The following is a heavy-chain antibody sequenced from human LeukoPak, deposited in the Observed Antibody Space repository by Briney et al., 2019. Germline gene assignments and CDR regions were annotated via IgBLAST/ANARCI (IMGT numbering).Heavy chain of an antibody. Sequence: GGSLRLSCAASGFTLSSYGMHWVRQAPGKGLEWVAAIWSDGTKKYYADFVKGRFTISRDNSENTLYLQMYSLRAEDTAVYYCARGTGPRKCGNCYFDYWGQGTLVTVSS. CDR3: ARGTGPRKCGNCYFDY. J-gene: IGHJ4*02. CDR1: GFTLSSYG. V-gene: IGHV3-33*01. CDR2: IWSDGTKK. D-gene: IGHD2-21*01.